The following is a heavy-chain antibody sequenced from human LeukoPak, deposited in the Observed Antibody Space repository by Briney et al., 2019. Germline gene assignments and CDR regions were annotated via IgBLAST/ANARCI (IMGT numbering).Heavy chain of an antibody. D-gene: IGHD4-17*01. CDR2: INPNSGDT. CDR1: GYTFTGYY. V-gene: IGHV1-2*02. Sequence: GASVKVSCKASGYTFTGYYMHWVRQVPGQGLEWMGWINPNSGDTHYAQNFQGRVTMTRDTSISTAYMELSSLTSDDTAVYYCARGQNNDYGDYDGWGHWGQGTLVTASS. J-gene: IGHJ4*02. CDR3: ARGQNNDYGDYDGWGH.